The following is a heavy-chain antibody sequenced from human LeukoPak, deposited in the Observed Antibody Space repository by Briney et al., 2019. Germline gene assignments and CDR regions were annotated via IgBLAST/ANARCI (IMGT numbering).Heavy chain of an antibody. CDR1: RDSSTSYW. V-gene: IGHV5-51*01. CDR3: ASGRGWLDP. Sequence: GESLKISCKGSRDSSTSYWIAWVRQLPGKGLEWMGIIYPGDSDTKYSPSFQGQVTISADKSVSTAYLQWSSLKVSDTAMYYCASGRGWLDPWGQGTLVIVSS. D-gene: IGHD3-10*01. CDR2: IYPGDSDT. J-gene: IGHJ5*02.